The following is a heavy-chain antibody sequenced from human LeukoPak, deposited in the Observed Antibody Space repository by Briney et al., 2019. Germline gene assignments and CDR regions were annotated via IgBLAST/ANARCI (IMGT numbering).Heavy chain of an antibody. J-gene: IGHJ6*02. Sequence: GGSLRLSCAASGFAFSSYEMNWVRQAPGKGLEWVSYISSSGSTIYYADSVKGRFTISRDNAKNSLYLQMNGLRAEDTAVYYCARDGEYGDYYYYGMDVWGQGTTVTVSS. V-gene: IGHV3-48*03. CDR2: ISSSGSTI. D-gene: IGHD4-17*01. CDR1: GFAFSSYE. CDR3: ARDGEYGDYYYYGMDV.